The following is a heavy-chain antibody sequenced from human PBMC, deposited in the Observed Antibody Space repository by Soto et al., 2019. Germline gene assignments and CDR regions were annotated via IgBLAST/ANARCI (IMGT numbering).Heavy chain of an antibody. J-gene: IGHJ4*02. V-gene: IGHV3-23*01. Sequence: EVQLLESGGGLVQPGGSLRLSCAASGFTFSSYAMSWVRQAPGKGLEWVSAISGSGGSTYYADSVKGRFTISRDNSKNALYLQMNSRRAEDTAVYYGGKDTKWWWGPIDYWGPGTLVTVSS. CDR2: ISGSGGST. CDR3: GKDTKWWWGPIDY. CDR1: GFTFSSYA. D-gene: IGHD2-15*01.